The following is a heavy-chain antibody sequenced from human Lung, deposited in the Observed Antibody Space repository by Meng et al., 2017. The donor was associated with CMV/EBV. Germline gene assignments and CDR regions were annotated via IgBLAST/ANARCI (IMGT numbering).Heavy chain of an antibody. Sequence: SETXSPXCTVPGGSISSSSYYWGWIRQPPGKGLEWIGSIYYSGSTYYNPSLKSRVTISVDTSKNQFSLKLSSVTAADTAVYYCARHIGEWQQPYYYYYGMDVXGQGXTVTFSS. CDR3: ARHIGEWQQPYYYYYGMDV. CDR2: IYYSGST. J-gene: IGHJ6*02. CDR1: GGSISSSSYY. V-gene: IGHV4-39*01. D-gene: IGHD6-13*01.